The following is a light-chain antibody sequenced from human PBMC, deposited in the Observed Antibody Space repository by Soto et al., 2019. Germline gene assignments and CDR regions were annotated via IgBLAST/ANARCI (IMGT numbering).Light chain of an antibody. CDR3: CSYAGNSYV. J-gene: IGLJ1*01. Sequence: QSVLTQPRSVSGSPGQSVTISCTGTSSDLGAYNSVSWHQQHPGRAPELMIYDVNKRPSGVADRFSGSKSSNTASLTISGLQAEDEADYYCCSYAGNSYVFGTGTKLTVL. CDR1: SSDLGAYNS. CDR2: DVN. V-gene: IGLV2-11*01.